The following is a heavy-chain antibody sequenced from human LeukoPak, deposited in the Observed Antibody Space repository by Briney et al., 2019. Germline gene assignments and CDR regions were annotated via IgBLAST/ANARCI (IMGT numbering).Heavy chain of an antibody. Sequence: PSETLSLTCTVSGGSISSYYWSWIRQPPGKGLEWIGYIYYSGSTNYNPSLKSRVTISVDTSKNQFSLKLSSVTAADTAVYYCARHTYCGGDCYEENFDYWGQGTLVTVSS. V-gene: IGHV4-59*08. CDR1: GGSISSYY. CDR3: ARHTYCGGDCYEENFDY. CDR2: IYYSGST. D-gene: IGHD2-21*02. J-gene: IGHJ4*02.